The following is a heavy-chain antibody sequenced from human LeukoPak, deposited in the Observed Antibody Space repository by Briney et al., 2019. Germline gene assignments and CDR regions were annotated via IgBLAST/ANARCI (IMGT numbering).Heavy chain of an antibody. CDR1: GGSISSYY. CDR2: IYTSGST. D-gene: IGHD6-19*01. CDR3: ARELAVAGSYYYYYSGMDV. Sequence: PSETLSLTCTVSGGSISSYYWSWIRQPAGRGLEGIGRIYTSGSTNYTPSLKSRVTMSVDTSKTPFSLKLSSVTAADTAAYYSARELAVAGSYYYYYSGMDVWGQETTVTVSS. J-gene: IGHJ6*02. V-gene: IGHV4-4*07.